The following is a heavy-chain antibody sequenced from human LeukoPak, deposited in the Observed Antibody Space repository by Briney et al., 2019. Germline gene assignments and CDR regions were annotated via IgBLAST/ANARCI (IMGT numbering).Heavy chain of an antibody. CDR1: GASVSSASY. J-gene: IGHJ5*02. D-gene: IGHD1-26*01. CDR3: ARSRAFNSGAFDP. Sequence: SETLSLTCAVSGASVSSASYWTWIRQPPGKGVEWIAHIYNGVNTNYNPSLKSRVTISVDTSKNQFSLRLNSVTAADTAVYYCARSRAFNSGAFDPWGQGSLVTVSS. CDR2: IYNGVNT. V-gene: IGHV4-61*01.